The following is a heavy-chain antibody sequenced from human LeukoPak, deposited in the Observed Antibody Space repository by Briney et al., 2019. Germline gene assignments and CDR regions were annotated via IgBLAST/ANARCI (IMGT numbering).Heavy chain of an antibody. CDR1: GGTFSSYA. CDR2: IIPIFGTA. CDR3: ARGQDSSGWHRNWFDP. J-gene: IGHJ5*02. Sequence: GASVKVSCKASGGTFSSYAIIWVRQAPGQGLEWMGGIIPIFGTANYAQKFQGRVTITTDESTSTAYMELSSLRSEDTAVYYCARGQDSSGWHRNWFDPWGQGTLVTVSP. D-gene: IGHD6-19*01. V-gene: IGHV1-69*05.